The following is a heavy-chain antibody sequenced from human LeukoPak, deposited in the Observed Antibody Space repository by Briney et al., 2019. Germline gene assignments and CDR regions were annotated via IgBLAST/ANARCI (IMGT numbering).Heavy chain of an antibody. J-gene: IGHJ4*02. CDR2: VDPEDGET. Sequence: ASVKVSCKASGYTFTSYGISWVRQAPGQGLEWMGLVDPEDGETIYAEKFQGRVTITADTSTDTAYMELSSLRSEDTAVYYCATDSRPVGYWGQGTLVTVSS. D-gene: IGHD1-26*01. V-gene: IGHV1-69-2*01. CDR3: ATDSRPVGY. CDR1: GYTFTSYG.